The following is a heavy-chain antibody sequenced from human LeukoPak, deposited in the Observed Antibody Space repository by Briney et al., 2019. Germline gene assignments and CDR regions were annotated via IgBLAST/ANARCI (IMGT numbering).Heavy chain of an antibody. V-gene: IGHV1-2*06. CDR2: INPSSGGT. J-gene: IGHJ6*02. CDR3: ARKPEGMDV. CDR1: GCTFTGYY. D-gene: IGHD1-14*01. Sequence: ASVKVSCKASGCTFTGYYIHWVRQAPGQGLEWMGRINPSSGGTNYAQKFQGTVTMTRDTSISTAYMELSRLRSDDTAVYYCARKPEGMDVWGQGTTVTVSS.